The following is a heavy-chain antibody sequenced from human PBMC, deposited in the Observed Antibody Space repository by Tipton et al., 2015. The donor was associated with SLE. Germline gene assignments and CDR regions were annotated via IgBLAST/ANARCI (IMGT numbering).Heavy chain of an antibody. Sequence: TLSLTCTVSGGSISSGGYYWSWIRQYPGKGLEWIGYISYSGSTNYNSSLKSRLTISVDTSKNQFSLKLSSVTAADTAVYYCARDISGYATTAFDIWGQGTMVTVSS. CDR1: GGSISSGGYY. D-gene: IGHD5-12*01. CDR2: ISYSGST. V-gene: IGHV4-31*03. J-gene: IGHJ3*02. CDR3: ARDISGYATTAFDI.